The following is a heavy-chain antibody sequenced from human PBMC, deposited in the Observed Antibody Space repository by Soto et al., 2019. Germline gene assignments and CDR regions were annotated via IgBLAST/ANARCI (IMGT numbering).Heavy chain of an antibody. J-gene: IGHJ5*02. CDR2: ISYDGSNK. CDR1: GFTFSSYA. V-gene: IGHV3-30-3*01. Sequence: QVQLVESGGGVVQPGRSLRLSCAASGFTFSSYAMHWVRQAPGKGLEWVAVISYDGSNKYYADSVKGRFTISRDNSKNTLYLQMNSLRAEDTAVYYCAREEKRDWFDPWGQGTLVTVSS. CDR3: AREEKRDWFDP.